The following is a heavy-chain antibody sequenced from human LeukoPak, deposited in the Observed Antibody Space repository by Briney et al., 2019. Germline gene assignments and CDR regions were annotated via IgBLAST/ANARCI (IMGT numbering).Heavy chain of an antibody. CDR1: GYTFTGYY. CDR3: ARDREQGSGWEKFDY. CDR2: INPNSDGT. J-gene: IGHJ4*02. Sequence: ASVKVSCKASGYTFTGYYMHGLRQAPAQGLEGMGWINPNSDGTNYAQKFQGRVTMTRDTSISTAYMELSSLRSDDTAVYYCARDREQGSGWEKFDYWGQGTLVTVSS. D-gene: IGHD6-19*01. V-gene: IGHV1-2*02.